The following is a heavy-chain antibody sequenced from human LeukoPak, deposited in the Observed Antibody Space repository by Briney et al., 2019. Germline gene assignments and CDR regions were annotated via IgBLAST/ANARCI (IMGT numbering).Heavy chain of an antibody. CDR3: ATKMATKGSFEY. CDR1: GFTFGTYN. D-gene: IGHD5-24*01. V-gene: IGHV3-48*02. J-gene: IGHJ4*02. Sequence: GSLRLSCAASGFTFGTYNMNWVRQAPGKGLEWVSYISFSSSTIHYADSVKGRFTISRDNAKNSLYLQMNSLRDEDTAVYYCATKMATKGSFEYWGQGTLVTVSS. CDR2: ISFSSSTI.